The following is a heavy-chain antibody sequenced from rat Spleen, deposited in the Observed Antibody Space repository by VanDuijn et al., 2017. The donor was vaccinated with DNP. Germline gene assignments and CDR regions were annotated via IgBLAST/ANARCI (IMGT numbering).Heavy chain of an antibody. D-gene: IGHD1-3*01. CDR1: GFSLTTHH. V-gene: IGHV2-43*01. CDR2: IGTGGST. CDR3: ARSLATVAPTGAMDA. Sequence: QVQLKESGPGLVQPSQTLSLACTVSGFSLTTHHVHWVRQPSGKGLEWMGIIGTGGSTEYNSALKSRLSISRDTSKSQVFLKMNSVQTEDTAMYFCARSLATVAPTGAMDAWGQGTSVTVSS. J-gene: IGHJ4*01.